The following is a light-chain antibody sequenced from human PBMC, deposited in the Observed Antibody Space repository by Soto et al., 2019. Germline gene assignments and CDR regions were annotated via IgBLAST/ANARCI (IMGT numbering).Light chain of an antibody. CDR3: QQRRNWIT. J-gene: IGKJ5*01. V-gene: IGKV3-11*01. Sequence: EIMLTQSPATLSVSPGEGATVSCRASQSVSSYLAWYQQRPGQAPRLLIYGASTRATGIPARFSGSGSGTDFTLTISSLEPEDFAVYFCQQRRNWITFGQGTRLEIK. CDR1: QSVSSY. CDR2: GAS.